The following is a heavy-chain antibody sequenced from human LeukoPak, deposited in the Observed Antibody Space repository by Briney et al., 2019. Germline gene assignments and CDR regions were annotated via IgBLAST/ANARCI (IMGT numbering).Heavy chain of an antibody. CDR3: ARGYGDDY. D-gene: IGHD3-16*01. V-gene: IGHV1-18*01. J-gene: IGHJ4*02. Sequence: ASVKVSCKASCYTFSKYGIIWARQAPGQGLEWMGWISPYSGNTDYAQKFQGRVTMTTDTSASTVYMELRSLRSDDTAIYYCARGYGDDYWGQGTLLTVSS. CDR1: CYTFSKYG. CDR2: ISPYSGNT.